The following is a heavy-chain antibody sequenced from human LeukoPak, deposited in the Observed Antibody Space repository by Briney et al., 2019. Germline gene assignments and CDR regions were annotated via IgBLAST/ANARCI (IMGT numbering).Heavy chain of an antibody. J-gene: IGHJ4*02. D-gene: IGHD3-10*01. CDR2: ISGSGGST. V-gene: IGHV3-23*01. CDR1: GFTFSSYA. CDR3: AKAGHYGSGSYYSDY. Sequence: PGGSLRLSCAASGFTFSSYAMSWVRQAPGKGLEWVSAISGSGGSTYYADSVKGRFTISRDNSKNTLYLQMSSLRAGDMAVYYCAKAGHYGSGSYYSDYWGRGTLVTVSP.